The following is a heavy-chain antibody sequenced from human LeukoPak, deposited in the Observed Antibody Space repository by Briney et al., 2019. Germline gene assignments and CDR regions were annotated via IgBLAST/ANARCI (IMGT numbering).Heavy chain of an antibody. V-gene: IGHV1-69*04. Sequence: AAVKVSCKGSGGTLSSYAISWVRQAPGQGLEWVGRIIPFLGIANYEQKFQGRVTITADKSTSTAYMVLSSLRSEDTAAYYCARDLVVRGGYYYYGMDVWGQGTTVTVSS. CDR3: ARDLVVRGGYYYYGMDV. CDR2: IIPFLGIA. J-gene: IGHJ6*02. D-gene: IGHD3-10*01. CDR1: GGTLSSYA.